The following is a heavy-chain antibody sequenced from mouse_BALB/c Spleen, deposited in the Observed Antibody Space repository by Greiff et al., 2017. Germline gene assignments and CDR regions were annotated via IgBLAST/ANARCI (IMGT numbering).Heavy chain of an antibody. CDR1: GYSITSGYY. CDR2: ISYDGSN. V-gene: IGHV3-6*02. Sequence: DVQLVESGPGLVKPSQSLSLTCSVTGYSITSGYYWNWIRQFPGNKLEWMGYISYDGSNNYNPSLKNRISITRDTSKNQFFLKLNSVTTEDTATYYCAREGYDYLFAYWGQGTLVTVSA. J-gene: IGHJ3*01. CDR3: AREGYDYLFAY. D-gene: IGHD2-4*01.